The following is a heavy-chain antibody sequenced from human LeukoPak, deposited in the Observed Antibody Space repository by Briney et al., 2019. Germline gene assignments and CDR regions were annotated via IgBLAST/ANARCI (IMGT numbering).Heavy chain of an antibody. V-gene: IGHV1-69*13. J-gene: IGHJ4*02. CDR2: IIPIFGTA. D-gene: IGHD5-18*01. Sequence: GGSVKVSCKASGGTFSSYAISWVRQAPGQGLEWMGGIIPIFGTANYAQKFQGRVTITADESTSTAYMELSSLRSEDTAVYYCARVAGYSYGCDYWGQGTLVTVSS. CDR1: GGTFSSYA. CDR3: ARVAGYSYGCDY.